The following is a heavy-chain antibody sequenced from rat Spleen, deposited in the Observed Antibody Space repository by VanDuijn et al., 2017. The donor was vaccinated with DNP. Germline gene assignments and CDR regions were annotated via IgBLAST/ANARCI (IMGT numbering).Heavy chain of an antibody. V-gene: IGHV2S12*01. CDR2: ISSGGNT. D-gene: IGHD1-1*01. CDR1: GFSLTTNG. CDR3: VREHILQPFDY. J-gene: IGHJ2*01. Sequence: QVQLKESGPGLVQPSQTLSLTCTVSGFSLTTNGISWVRQFPGKGLEWIAAISSGGNTYYNSALKSRLSISRDTSKSQVFLRMNSLQTEDIGTYHCVREHILQPFDYWGQGVMVTVSS.